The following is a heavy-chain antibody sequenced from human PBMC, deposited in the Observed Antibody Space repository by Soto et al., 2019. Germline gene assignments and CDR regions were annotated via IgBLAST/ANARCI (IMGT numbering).Heavy chain of an antibody. CDR1: GFNFNIHF. D-gene: IGHD1-1*01. CDR3: ARALNWNDPPFDP. Sequence: QRQMLQSGAEEKKPVASVNISCESSGFNFNIHFIHWERQAPGLGLDWVGKISPRGDKTTYAEKAPQRVIMAEGTAPNILYMESTSSTFEDKAVNYSARALNWNDPPFDPWCQGTLVIV. V-gene: IGHV1-46*02. J-gene: IGHJ5*02. CDR2: ISPRGDKT.